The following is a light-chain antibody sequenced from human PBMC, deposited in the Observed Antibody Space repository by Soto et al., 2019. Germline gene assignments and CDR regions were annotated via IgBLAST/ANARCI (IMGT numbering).Light chain of an antibody. Sequence: DIQMTQSPSSLSASVGDRVTITCRASQSISNYLNWYQQKPGKAPKLLIYAASSLQSGVPSRFSGSGSGTDFTLTNSSLQPEDFATYYCHQSYNTPLTFGGGTKVEIK. V-gene: IGKV1-39*01. J-gene: IGKJ4*01. CDR3: HQSYNTPLT. CDR1: QSISNY. CDR2: AAS.